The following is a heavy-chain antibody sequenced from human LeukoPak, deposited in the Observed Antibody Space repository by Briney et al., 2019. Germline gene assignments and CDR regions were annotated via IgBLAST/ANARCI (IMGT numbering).Heavy chain of an antibody. CDR1: GYTFTSYD. D-gene: IGHD3-10*01. J-gene: IGHJ6*03. Sequence: EASVKVSCKASGYTFTSYDINWVRQATGQGLEWMGWMNPNSGNTGYAQKFQGRVTITRNTSISTAYMELSSLRSEDTAVYYCARGVLLWFGEASSYYYYMDVWGKGTTVTVSS. CDR3: ARGVLLWFGEASSYYYYMDV. V-gene: IGHV1-8*03. CDR2: MNPNSGNT.